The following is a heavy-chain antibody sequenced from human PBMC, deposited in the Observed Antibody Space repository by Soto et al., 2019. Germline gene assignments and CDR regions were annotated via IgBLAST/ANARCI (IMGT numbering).Heavy chain of an antibody. CDR3: ARQNCSSDSCHPLTLLNLDC. J-gene: IGHJ4*02. CDR2: IWYDGSIK. Sequence: GGSLRLSCAASGFSFSSYGMQWARQAPDKGLEWVALIWYDGSIKYYSDSVKGRFTISRDDSKYTVFLQMNSLRAEDTAVYYCARQNCSSDSCHPLTLLNLDCWGLGTLVTVSS. V-gene: IGHV3-33*01. CDR1: GFSFSSYG. D-gene: IGHD3-3*01.